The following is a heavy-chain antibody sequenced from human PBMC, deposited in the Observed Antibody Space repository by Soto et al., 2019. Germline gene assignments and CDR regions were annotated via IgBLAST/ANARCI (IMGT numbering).Heavy chain of an antibody. V-gene: IGHV3-30-3*01. CDR2: ISYDGSNK. CDR3: ATGEHDYGDY. D-gene: IGHD2-21*01. CDR1: GFTFSSYA. Sequence: PGRSLRLSCAASGFTFSSYAMHWVRQAPGKGLEWVAVISYDGSNKYYADSVKGRFTISRDNSKNTLYLQMNSLRAEDTAVYYCATGEHDYGDYWGQGTLVTVSS. J-gene: IGHJ4*02.